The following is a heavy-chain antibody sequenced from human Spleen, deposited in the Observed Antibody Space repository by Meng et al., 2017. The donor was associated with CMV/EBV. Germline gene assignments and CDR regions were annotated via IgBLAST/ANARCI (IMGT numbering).Heavy chain of an antibody. CDR3: ARWIVVVPAAIGIDDAFDI. Sequence: ASVKVSCKASGYTFTDYYLHWVRQAPGQGLEWMGWINPNSGVKRYAQKFQGRVTMTRNTSISTAYMELSRLRSDDTAVYYCARWIVVVPAAIGIDDAFDIWGQGTMVTVSS. D-gene: IGHD2-2*02. CDR2: INPNSGVK. J-gene: IGHJ3*02. CDR1: GYTFTDYY. V-gene: IGHV1-2*02.